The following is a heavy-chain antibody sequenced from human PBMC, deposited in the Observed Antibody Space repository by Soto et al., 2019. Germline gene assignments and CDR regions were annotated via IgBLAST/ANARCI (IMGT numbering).Heavy chain of an antibody. Sequence: PGGSLRLSCAASGFTFSSYSMNWVRQAPGKGLEWVSSISSSSSYIYYADSVKGRFTISRDNAKNSLYLQMNSLRAEDTAVYYCAREGTVGAWTPVDYWGQGTLVTSPQ. D-gene: IGHD1-26*01. J-gene: IGHJ4*02. CDR1: GFTFSSYS. V-gene: IGHV3-21*01. CDR3: AREGTVGAWTPVDY. CDR2: ISSSSSYI.